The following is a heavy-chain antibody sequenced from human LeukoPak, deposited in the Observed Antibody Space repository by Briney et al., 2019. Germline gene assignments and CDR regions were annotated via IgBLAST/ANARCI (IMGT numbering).Heavy chain of an antibody. CDR3: ARQPPMANWKAFDI. CDR1: GIIFSNYW. D-gene: IGHD1-1*01. J-gene: IGHJ3*02. V-gene: IGHV3-74*01. CDR2: INRDGSST. Sequence: GGSLRLSCAASGIIFSNYWMHWVRQAPGKGLVWVSRINRDGSSTSYADSVKGRFTISIDNAKNTLYLQMNSLRAEDTAVYYCARQPPMANWKAFDIWGQGTMVTVSS.